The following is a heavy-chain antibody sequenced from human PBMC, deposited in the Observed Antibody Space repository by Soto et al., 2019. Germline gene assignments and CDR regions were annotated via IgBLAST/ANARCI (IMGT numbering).Heavy chain of an antibody. CDR3: ARGPDIVVVPAAIPYYYYGMDV. D-gene: IGHD2-2*02. V-gene: IGHV1-69*13. CDR1: GGTFSSYG. Sequence: PVKVSCKASGGTFSSYGISWVRQAPGQGVEWMGGIIPIFGTANYAQKFQGRVTINADESTSTAYMELSSLRSEDTAVYYCARGPDIVVVPAAIPYYYYGMDVWGQGTTVTVSS. J-gene: IGHJ6*02. CDR2: IIPIFGTA.